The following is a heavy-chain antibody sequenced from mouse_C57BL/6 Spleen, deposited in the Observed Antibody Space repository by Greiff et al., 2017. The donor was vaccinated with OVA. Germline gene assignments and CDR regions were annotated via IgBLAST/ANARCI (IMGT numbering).Heavy chain of an antibody. D-gene: IGHD1-1*02. Sequence: VQLKQPGAELVKPGASVKLSCKASGYTFTSYWMHWVKQRPGQGLEWIGMIHPNSGSTNYNEKFKSKATLTVDKSSSTAYMQLSSLTSEDSAGYYCASSGMGGGDDAVEYWGQGTSVTGSS. CDR2: IHPNSGST. J-gene: IGHJ4*01. CDR3: ASSGMGGGDDAVEY. V-gene: IGHV1-64*01. CDR1: GYTFTSYW.